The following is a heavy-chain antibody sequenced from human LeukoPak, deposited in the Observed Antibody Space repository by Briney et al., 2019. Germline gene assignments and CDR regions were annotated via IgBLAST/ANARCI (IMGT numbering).Heavy chain of an antibody. Sequence: ASVTVSYKASGGTFNRYDISWVGQAPGQGREGMGGIIPILGIGNYAQKFQGRGTINADKTTSKDYMELRRLRSEDTAVYYCASGRYSGYDYYYYGMDVWGQGTTVTVSS. D-gene: IGHD5-12*01. J-gene: IGHJ6*02. CDR1: GGTFNRYD. CDR2: IIPILGIG. CDR3: ASGRYSGYDYYYYGMDV. V-gene: IGHV1-69*10.